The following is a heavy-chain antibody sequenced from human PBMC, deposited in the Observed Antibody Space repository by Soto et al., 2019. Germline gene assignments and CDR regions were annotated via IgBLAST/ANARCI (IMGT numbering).Heavy chain of an antibody. CDR3: ARIGSGSFYYYYGMDV. CDR2: IYHGGST. CDR1: GGSISSSNW. D-gene: IGHD3-10*01. J-gene: IGHJ6*02. V-gene: IGHV4-4*02. Sequence: SETLSLTCAVSGGSISSSNWWTWVRQPPGKGLEWIGEIYHGGSTNYNPSLKTRVTISVDKSKNQFSLKLTSVTAADTAVYYCARIGSGSFYYYYGMDVWGQGTTVT.